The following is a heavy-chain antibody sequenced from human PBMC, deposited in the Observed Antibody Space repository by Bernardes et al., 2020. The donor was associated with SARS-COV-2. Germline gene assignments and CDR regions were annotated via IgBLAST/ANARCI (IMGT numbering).Heavy chain of an antibody. Sequence: SVKVSCKASGGTFTSYIFSWVRQAPGLGLEWMGGVIPLFNTINYAQKFQGRLTITADKSTNTAHMELRSLRSEDTAVYYCAKWEAGIAGATNHYFYSMDVWGQGTTVTVTS. V-gene: IGHV1-69*06. CDR3: AKWEAGIAGATNHYFYSMDV. CDR1: GGTFTSYI. D-gene: IGHD1-26*01. J-gene: IGHJ6*02. CDR2: VIPLFNTI.